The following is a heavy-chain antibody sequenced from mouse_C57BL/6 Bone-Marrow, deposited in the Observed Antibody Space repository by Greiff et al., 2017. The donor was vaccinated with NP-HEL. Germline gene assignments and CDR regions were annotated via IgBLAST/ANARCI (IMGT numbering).Heavy chain of an antibody. J-gene: IGHJ2*01. CDR3: ARDPHGYYYFDY. D-gene: IGHD2-3*01. CDR2: ISDGGSYT. Sequence: DVHLVESGGGLVKPGGSLKLSCAASGFTFSSYAMSWVRQTPEKRLEWVATISDGGSYTYYPDNVKGRFTISRDNAKNNLYLQMSHLKSEDTAMYYCARDPHGYYYFDYWGQGTTLTVSS. CDR1: GFTFSSYA. V-gene: IGHV5-4*01.